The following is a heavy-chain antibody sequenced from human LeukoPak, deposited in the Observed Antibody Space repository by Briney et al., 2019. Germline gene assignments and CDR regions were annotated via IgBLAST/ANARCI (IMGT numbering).Heavy chain of an antibody. D-gene: IGHD6-13*01. V-gene: IGHV1-2*06. CDR1: RYTFTGHY. CDR2: INPNNGGT. Sequence: ASVKVSCKASRYTFTGHYIHWVRQAPGQGLEWMGRINPNNGGTNYAQKFQGRVTMTRDTSISTAYMELSRLRSDDTAVYYCVTGEGIEGAGFYQRDDYWGQGTLVTVSS. J-gene: IGHJ4*02. CDR3: VTGEGIEGAGFYQRDDY.